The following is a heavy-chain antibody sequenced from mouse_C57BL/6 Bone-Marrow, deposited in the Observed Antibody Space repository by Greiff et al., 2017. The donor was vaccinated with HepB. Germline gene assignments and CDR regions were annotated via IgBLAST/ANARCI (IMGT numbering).Heavy chain of an antibody. V-gene: IGHV1-82*01. J-gene: IGHJ2*01. CDR2: IYPGDGDT. CDR3: ASNYGSSLDY. CDR1: GYAFSSSW. Sequence: QVQLQQSGPELVKPGASVKISCKASGYAFSSSWMNWVKQRPGKGLEWIGRIYPGDGDTNYNGKFKGKATLTADKSSSTAYMQLSSLTSVDSAVYFCASNYGSSLDYWGQGTTLTVSS. D-gene: IGHD1-1*01.